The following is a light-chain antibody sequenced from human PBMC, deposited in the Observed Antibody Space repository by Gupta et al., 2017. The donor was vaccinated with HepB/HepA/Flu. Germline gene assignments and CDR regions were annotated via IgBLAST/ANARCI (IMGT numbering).Light chain of an antibody. Sequence: EIVLTQSPGTLSLSPGERATLSCRASQSVSSSFLAWYQQKPGQAPRLLIYGASSRATGIPDRFSGSGSGTDFTLTISRLEPEDFEVYYCQQDGSSPLTFGGGTKVEIK. CDR1: QSVSSSF. CDR2: GAS. J-gene: IGKJ4*01. CDR3: QQDGSSPLT. V-gene: IGKV3-20*01.